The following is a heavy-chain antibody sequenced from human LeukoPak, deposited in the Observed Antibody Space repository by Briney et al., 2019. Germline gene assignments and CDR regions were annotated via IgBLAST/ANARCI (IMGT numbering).Heavy chain of an antibody. CDR3: ARVRFRVWFGELLGPQYFDY. J-gene: IGHJ4*02. V-gene: IGHV4-30-4*01. D-gene: IGHD3-10*01. CDR2: IYYGGST. Sequence: PSQTLSLTCTVSGGSISSGDYYWSWIRQPPGKGLEWIGYIYYGGSTYYNPSLKSRVTISVDTSKNQFSLKLSSVTAADTAVYYCARVRFRVWFGELLGPQYFDYWGQGTLVTVSS. CDR1: GGSISSGDYY.